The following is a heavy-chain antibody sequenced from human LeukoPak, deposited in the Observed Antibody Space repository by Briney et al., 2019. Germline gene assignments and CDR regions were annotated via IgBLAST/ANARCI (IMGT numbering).Heavy chain of an antibody. CDR2: ISYDGSNK. J-gene: IGHJ4*02. Sequence: QPGRSLRLSCAASGFTVSSYAMHWVRRSPGKGLEWVAVISYDGSNKYYADSVKGRFTISRDNSKNTLYLQMNSLRAEDTAVYYCARAPARRSYYVSYWGQGTLVTVSS. V-gene: IGHV3-30*04. CDR3: ARAPARRSYYVSY. D-gene: IGHD6-25*01. CDR1: GFTVSSYA.